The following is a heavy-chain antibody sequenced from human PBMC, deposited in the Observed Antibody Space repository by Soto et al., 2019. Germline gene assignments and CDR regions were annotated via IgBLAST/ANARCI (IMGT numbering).Heavy chain of an antibody. CDR2: IIPMLGTP. Sequence: SVKVSCKSSGDTFSSYAIGWVRQAPGQGLEWMGGIIPMLGTPSYAQKFQDRVTITADKFTSTAHMELSGLRSEDTAVYYCAKEKSRYDRSGYYRPDYWGQGTLVTVSS. CDR3: AKEKSRYDRSGYYRPDY. CDR1: GDTFSSYA. J-gene: IGHJ4*02. D-gene: IGHD3-22*01. V-gene: IGHV1-69*10.